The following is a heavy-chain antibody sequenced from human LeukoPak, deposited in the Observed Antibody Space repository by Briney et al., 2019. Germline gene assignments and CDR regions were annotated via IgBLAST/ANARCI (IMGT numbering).Heavy chain of an antibody. CDR1: GFSITSTYC. Sequence: SETLSLTCTVSGFSITSTYCWGWIRQPPGKGLEWIGNICHSGSTYYNPSLRSRVTISVDKSKNQFSLKLSSVTAADTAVYYCARDNPTGGVDYWGQGTLVTVSS. J-gene: IGHJ4*02. V-gene: IGHV4-38-2*02. D-gene: IGHD4-17*01. CDR3: ARDNPTGGVDY. CDR2: ICHSGST.